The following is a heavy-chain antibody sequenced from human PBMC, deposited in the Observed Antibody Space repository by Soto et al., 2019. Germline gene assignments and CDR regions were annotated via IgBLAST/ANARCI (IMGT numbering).Heavy chain of an antibody. J-gene: IGHJ4*02. CDR3: ARPDGDLDY. CDR2: TNPKSGYT. CDR1: GYTFTNYD. V-gene: IGHV1-8*01. D-gene: IGHD4-17*01. Sequence: QVQLVQAGAEVKKPGASVKVSCKASGYTFTNYDINWVRQATGQGLEWMGWTNPKSGYTGFAQKFQGRVTMTRDSSISTAYMELHSLTSEDTAVYYCARPDGDLDYWGQGTLITVSS.